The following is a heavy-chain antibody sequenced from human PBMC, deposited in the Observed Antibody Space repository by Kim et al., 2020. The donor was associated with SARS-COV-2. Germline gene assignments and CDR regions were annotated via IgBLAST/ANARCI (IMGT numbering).Heavy chain of an antibody. J-gene: IGHJ6*02. D-gene: IGHD2-21*02. V-gene: IGHV4-39*01. CDR3: AAVVTPTNYYYGMDV. Sequence: SETLSLTCTVSGGSISSSSYYWGWIRQPPGKGLEWIGSIYYSGSTYYNPSLKSRVTISVDTSKNQFSLKLSSVTAADTAVYYCAAVVTPTNYYYGMDVLGQGTTVTVSS. CDR2: IYYSGST. CDR1: GGSISSSSYY.